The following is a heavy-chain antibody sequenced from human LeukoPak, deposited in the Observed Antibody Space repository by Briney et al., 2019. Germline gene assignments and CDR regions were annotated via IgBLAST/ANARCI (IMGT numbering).Heavy chain of an antibody. V-gene: IGHV3-23*01. CDR3: AKESCSGGSCFRPLDY. Sequence: GGSLRLSCAASGFTFSSYAMGWVRQAPGKGLEWVSAISGSGGSTYYADSVKGRFTISRDNSKNTLYLQMNSLRAEDTAVYYCAKESCSGGSCFRPLDYWGQGTLVTVSS. CDR1: GFTFSSYA. J-gene: IGHJ4*02. CDR2: ISGSGGST. D-gene: IGHD2-15*01.